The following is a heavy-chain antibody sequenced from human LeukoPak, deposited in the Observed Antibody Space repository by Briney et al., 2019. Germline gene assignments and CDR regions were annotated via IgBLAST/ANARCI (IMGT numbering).Heavy chain of an antibody. CDR2: ISVYNGNT. J-gene: IGHJ5*02. V-gene: IGHV1-18*01. CDR3: ARAVAGQVDWFDP. Sequence: ASVKVSCKASGYTLTSYGICWVRPAPGQGLEWMGWISVYNGNTNYPQRLQGRVTLTPDTSTSTAYMEVRSLRSDDAGVYYCARAVAGQVDWFDPWGQGTLVTVSS. CDR1: GYTLTSYG. D-gene: IGHD6-19*01.